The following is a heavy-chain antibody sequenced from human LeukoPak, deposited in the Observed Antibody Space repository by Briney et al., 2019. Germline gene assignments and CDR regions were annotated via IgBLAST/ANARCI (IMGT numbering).Heavy chain of an antibody. CDR1: GFTVSSNY. D-gene: IGHD3-22*01. CDR2: IYSGGST. V-gene: IGHV3-53*01. Sequence: GGSLRLSCAASGFTVSSNYMSWVRQAPGKGLEWVSVIYSGGSTYYADSVKGRFTISRDNSKNTLYLQMHSLRVEDTAVYYCARGLYYYDSSGYLYYWGQGTVVTVSS. J-gene: IGHJ4*02. CDR3: ARGLYYYDSSGYLYY.